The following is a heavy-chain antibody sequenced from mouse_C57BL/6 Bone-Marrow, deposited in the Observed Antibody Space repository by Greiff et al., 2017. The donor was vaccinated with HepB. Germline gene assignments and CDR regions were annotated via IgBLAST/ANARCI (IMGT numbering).Heavy chain of an antibody. J-gene: IGHJ2*01. V-gene: IGHV1-54*01. CDR1: GYAFTNYL. CDR2: INPGSGGN. Sequence: QVQLQQSGAELVRPGTSVKVSCKASGYAFTNYLIEWVKQRPGQGLEWIGVINPGSGGNNYNEKFKGKATLTADKSSSTAYMQLSSLTSEDSAVYFCARVYYGSSYVGYWGQGTTLTVSS. CDR3: ARVYYGSSYVGY. D-gene: IGHD1-1*01.